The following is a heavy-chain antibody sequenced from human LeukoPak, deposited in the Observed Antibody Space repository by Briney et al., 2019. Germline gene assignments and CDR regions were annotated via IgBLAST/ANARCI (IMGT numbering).Heavy chain of an antibody. CDR2: VSSDGNSK. CDR3: ARDGSTARPGAFDY. CDR1: GFTFSSYA. Sequence: AGGSLRLSCAASGFTFSSYAMQWARQAPGKGLEWVGVVSSDGNSKFYGDSVKGRFTISRDNSKNTLYLQVSSLRTEDTAVYYYARDGSTARPGAFDYWGQGTLVIVSS. V-gene: IGHV3-30*15. D-gene: IGHD2-2*01. J-gene: IGHJ4*02.